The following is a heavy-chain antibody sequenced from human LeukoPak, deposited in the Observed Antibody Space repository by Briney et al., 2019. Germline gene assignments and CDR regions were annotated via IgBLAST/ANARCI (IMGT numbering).Heavy chain of an antibody. Sequence: PGGSLRLSCAASGFSFSRYGMHWVRQAPGKGLEWVAFIWYDGSSKYYADSVKGRFTISRDNSKNTLYLQMNSLGAEDTAVYYCASFIAVAGVFDYWGQGTLVTVSS. CDR2: IWYDGSSK. CDR1: GFSFSRYG. CDR3: ASFIAVAGVFDY. V-gene: IGHV3-30*02. J-gene: IGHJ4*02. D-gene: IGHD6-19*01.